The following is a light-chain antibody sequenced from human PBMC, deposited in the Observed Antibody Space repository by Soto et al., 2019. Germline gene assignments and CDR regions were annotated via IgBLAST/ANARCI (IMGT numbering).Light chain of an antibody. CDR2: DAS. J-gene: IGKJ1*01. V-gene: IGKV1-5*01. CDR3: QQYNNYPRT. CDR1: ESIRTW. Sequence: IQMNQSPTTLSASIGDRVTITCRASESIRTWLAWYQHKPGKAPKFLIYDASTLESGVPSRFSGSGSGTEFTLTISSLQPDDFATYYCQQYNNYPRTFGQGTKVDIK.